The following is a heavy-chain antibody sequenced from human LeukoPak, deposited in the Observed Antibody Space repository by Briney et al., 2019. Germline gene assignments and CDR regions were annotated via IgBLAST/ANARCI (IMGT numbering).Heavy chain of an antibody. V-gene: IGHV3-33*03. CDR3: ARLSYDSSGCFDY. D-gene: IGHD3-22*01. CDR2: VWYDGSNE. J-gene: IGHJ4*02. CDR1: GFTFRSHG. Sequence: PGGSLRLSCAASGFTFRSHGMHWVRQAPGKGLEWVAGVWYDGSNEDYADSVKGRFTISRDNAKNSLYLQMNSLRAEDTAVYYCARLSYDSSGCFDYWGQGTLVTVSS.